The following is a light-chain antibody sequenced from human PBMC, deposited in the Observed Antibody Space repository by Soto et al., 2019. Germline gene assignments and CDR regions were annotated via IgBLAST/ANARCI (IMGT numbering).Light chain of an antibody. J-gene: IGLJ1*01. Sequence: QSVLTEHPCAAVYPGQSVTVACTRTSSDVGGYDYVYWYQQHPGKAPQIIIYCVNKRPSGVPDRFSGSKSGNTASLTFSGLQAEDEADYYCISYAGNDKDVVGTGTKVTVL. CDR1: SSDVGGYDY. CDR3: ISYAGNDKDV. V-gene: IGLV2-8*01. CDR2: CVN.